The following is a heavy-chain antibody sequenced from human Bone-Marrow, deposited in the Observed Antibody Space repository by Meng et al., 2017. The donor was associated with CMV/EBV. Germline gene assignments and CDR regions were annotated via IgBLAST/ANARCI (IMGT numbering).Heavy chain of an antibody. CDR3: ARDPSSSGTYGTFDI. J-gene: IGHJ3*02. V-gene: IGHV3-53*01. CDR1: GFTVSSNY. Sequence: GESLKISCAASGFTVSSNYMSWVRQAPGKGLECVSVIYSAGSTYYADSVKGRFTISRDNSKNTLYLQMNSLRAEDTAVYYCARDPSSSGTYGTFDIWGQGTMVTVSS. D-gene: IGHD1-26*01. CDR2: IYSAGST.